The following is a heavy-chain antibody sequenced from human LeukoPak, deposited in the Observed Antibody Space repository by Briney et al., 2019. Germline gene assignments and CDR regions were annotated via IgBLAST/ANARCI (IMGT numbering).Heavy chain of an antibody. CDR2: INHSGST. D-gene: IGHD6-13*01. Sequence: PSETLSLTCAVYGGSFSGYYWSWIRQPPGKGLEWIGEINHSGSTNYNPSLKSRVTISVDTSKNQFSLKLSSVTAADTAVYYCARSGSSWYPDSFQRWGQGTLVTVSS. CDR3: ARSGSSWYPDSFQR. J-gene: IGHJ1*01. V-gene: IGHV4-34*01. CDR1: GGSFSGYY.